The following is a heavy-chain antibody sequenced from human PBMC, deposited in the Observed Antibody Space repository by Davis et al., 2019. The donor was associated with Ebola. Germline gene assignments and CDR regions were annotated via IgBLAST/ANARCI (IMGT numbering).Heavy chain of an antibody. J-gene: IGHJ6*02. CDR2: ISWNSGSI. CDR3: ARHYCSSTSCYAGIYYYYYGMDV. CDR1: GFTFDDYA. V-gene: IGHV3-9*01. D-gene: IGHD2-2*01. Sequence: GGSLRLSCAASGFTFDDYAMHWVRQAPGKGLEWVSGISWNSGSIGYADSVKGRFTISRDNAKNSLYLQMNSLRAEDTAVYYCARHYCSSTSCYAGIYYYYYGMDVWGQGTTVTVSS.